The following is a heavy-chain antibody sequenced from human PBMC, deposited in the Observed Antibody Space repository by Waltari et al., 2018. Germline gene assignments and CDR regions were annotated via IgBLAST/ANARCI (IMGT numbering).Heavy chain of an antibody. V-gene: IGHV1-69*13. D-gene: IGHD3-3*01. Sequence: QVQLVQSGAEVKKPGSSVKVSCKASEGTFSSYAISWVRQAPGQGIEWMGRIIPIFGTANYAQKFQGRVTITADKSTSTAYMELSSLRSEDTAVYYCATSIGGTYYDFWSGYYRDYWGQGTLVTVSS. CDR1: EGTFSSYA. CDR2: IIPIFGTA. CDR3: ATSIGGTYYDFWSGYYRDY. J-gene: IGHJ4*02.